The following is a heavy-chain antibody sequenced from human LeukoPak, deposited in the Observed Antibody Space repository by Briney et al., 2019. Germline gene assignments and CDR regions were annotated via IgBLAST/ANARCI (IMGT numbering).Heavy chain of an antibody. CDR1: GYSISSGYY. CDR3: ARHGIQLWYRFDY. D-gene: IGHD5-18*01. J-gene: IGHJ4*02. V-gene: IGHV4-38-2*01. CDR2: IYHSGST. Sequence: SETLSLTCAVSGYSISSGYYWGWIRQPPGKGLEWIGSIYHSGSTYYNPSLKSRVTISVDTSKNQFSLKLSSVTAADTAVYYCARHGIQLWYRFDYWGQGTLVTVSS.